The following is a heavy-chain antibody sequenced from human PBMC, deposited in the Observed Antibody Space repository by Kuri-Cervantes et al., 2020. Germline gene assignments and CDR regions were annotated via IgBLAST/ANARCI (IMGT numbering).Heavy chain of an antibody. CDR1: GFTFSDYY. D-gene: IGHD2-15*01. CDR3: ARDGEVVVAAYYFDY. V-gene: IGHV3-11*04. CDR2: ISSSGSTI. Sequence: GESLKISCAASGFTFSDYYMTWIRQAPGKGLEWVSYISSSGSTIYYADSVQGRFTISRDNAKNSLYLQTNSLRAEDTAVYYCARDGEVVVAAYYFDYWGQGTLVTVSS. J-gene: IGHJ4*02.